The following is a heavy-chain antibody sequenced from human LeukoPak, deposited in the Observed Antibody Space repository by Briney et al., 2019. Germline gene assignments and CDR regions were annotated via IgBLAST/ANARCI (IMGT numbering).Heavy chain of an antibody. D-gene: IGHD3-22*01. Sequence: ASVKVSCKASGYTFTNYDINWVRQATGQGLEWMGWMNPNSGNTDYAQKFQGRVTMTRNTSINTAYMELSSLRSEDTAVYYCARDYYDNSGPSGYWGQGTLVIVSS. CDR2: MNPNSGNT. J-gene: IGHJ4*02. V-gene: IGHV1-8*01. CDR1: GYTFTNYD. CDR3: ARDYYDNSGPSGY.